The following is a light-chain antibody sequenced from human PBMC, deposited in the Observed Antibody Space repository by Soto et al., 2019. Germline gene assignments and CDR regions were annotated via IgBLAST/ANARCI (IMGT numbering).Light chain of an antibody. CDR3: QQYNDWPRT. Sequence: EIVMTQSPGTLSVSPGERVTLSCRATQSVTNKLAWYQQRPGQAPRLLMYHGDVRITGVPARFSGSGSGTEFTLTISSLQSEDFAVYFCQQYNDWPRTFGGGTKVDIK. V-gene: IGKV3-15*01. CDR2: HGD. J-gene: IGKJ4*01. CDR1: QSVTNK.